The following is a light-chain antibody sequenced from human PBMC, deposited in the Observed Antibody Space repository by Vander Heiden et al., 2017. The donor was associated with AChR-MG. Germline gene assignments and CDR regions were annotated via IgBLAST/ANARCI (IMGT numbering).Light chain of an antibody. J-gene: IGLJ2*01. CDR1: NSDVGSYNL. CDR3: CSYAGSSTVI. CDR2: EVT. Sequence: QSALTQPASVSGSPGQSITISCTGANSDVGSYNLVSWYQQHPGKVPKLMMYEVTKRPSGVSNRVSGSKSGSKASLTISGLQAEDEAADYCCSYAGSSTVIFGGGTKLTVL. V-gene: IGLV2-23*02.